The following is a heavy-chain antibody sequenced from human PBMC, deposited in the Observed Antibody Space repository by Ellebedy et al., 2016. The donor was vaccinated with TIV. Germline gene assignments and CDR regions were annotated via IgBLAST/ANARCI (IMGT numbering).Heavy chain of an antibody. J-gene: IGHJ4*02. D-gene: IGHD5/OR15-5a*01. CDR3: AASRLGVYDYYY. V-gene: IGHV5-51*01. CDR2: VYPGDSDT. CDR1: GYSFTNYW. Sequence: KVSCKVSGYSFTNYWIGWVRQMPGKGLEWMGSVYPGDSDTRYSPSFQGQVTISADKSISTAYLQWSSLKASDTAMYYCAASRLGVYDYYYWGQGTLVTVSS.